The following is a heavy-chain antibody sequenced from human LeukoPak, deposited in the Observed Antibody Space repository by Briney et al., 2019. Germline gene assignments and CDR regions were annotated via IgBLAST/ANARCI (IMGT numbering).Heavy chain of an antibody. CDR1: GFTFSSYW. V-gene: IGHV3-7*01. Sequence: GGSLRLSCAASGFTFSSYWMSWVRQAPGKGLEWVANIKQDGSEKYYVDSVKGRFTISRDNAKNSLYLQMNSLRAEDTAVYYCARGQYYYDSSCYPYYWGQGTLVTVSS. CDR2: IKQDGSEK. D-gene: IGHD3-22*01. J-gene: IGHJ4*02. CDR3: ARGQYYYDSSCYPYY.